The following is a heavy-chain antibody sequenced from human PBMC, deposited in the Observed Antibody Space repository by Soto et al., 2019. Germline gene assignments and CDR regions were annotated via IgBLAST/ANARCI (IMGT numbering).Heavy chain of an antibody. Sequence: GASVKVSCKASGYTFTSYAMHWVRQAPGQRLEWMGWINAGNGNTKYSQKFQGRVTITRDTSASTAYMERSSLRSEDTAVYYCAREGRGGSSPFDYWGQGTLVTVSS. CDR1: GYTFTSYA. V-gene: IGHV1-3*01. CDR3: AREGRGGSSPFDY. J-gene: IGHJ4*02. CDR2: INAGNGNT. D-gene: IGHD1-26*01.